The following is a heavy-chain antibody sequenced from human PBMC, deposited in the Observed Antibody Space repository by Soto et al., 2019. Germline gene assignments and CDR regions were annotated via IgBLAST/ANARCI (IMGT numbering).Heavy chain of an antibody. V-gene: IGHV3-21*06. CDR3: ARESEDLTSNFDY. J-gene: IGHJ4*02. Sequence: GGSLRLSCAASGFTFRRNNMNWVRQAPGKGLEWVSSISSTTNYIYYGDSMKGRFTISRDNAKNSLYLEMNSLRAEDTAVYYCARESEDLTSNFDYWGQGTLVTVSS. CDR2: ISSTTNYI. CDR1: GFTFRRNN.